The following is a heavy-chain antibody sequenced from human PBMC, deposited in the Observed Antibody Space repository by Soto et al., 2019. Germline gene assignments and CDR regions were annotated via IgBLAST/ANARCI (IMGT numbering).Heavy chain of an antibody. J-gene: IGHJ4*02. CDR3: ARSSFLDY. Sequence: EVQLLESGGGLVRPGGSLRLSCTASGLSFSSYALSWVRQSPGKGLEWVSTISGSDGKTYYADSVKGRFSIPSDTSKTTFYLDRASLRVEDTAVYYCARSSFLDYWSQGTRLTVS. D-gene: IGHD1-26*01. V-gene: IGHV3-23*01. CDR2: ISGSDGKT. CDR1: GLSFSSYA.